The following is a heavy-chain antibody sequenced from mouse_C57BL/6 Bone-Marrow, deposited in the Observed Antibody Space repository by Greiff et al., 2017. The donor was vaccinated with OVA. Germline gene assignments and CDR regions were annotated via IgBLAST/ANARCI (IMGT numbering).Heavy chain of an antibody. J-gene: IGHJ2*01. Sequence: EVKLVESGGGLVQPKGSLKLSCAASGFTFNTYAMHWVRQAPGKGLEWVARIRSKSSNYATYYADSVKDRFTISRDDSQSMLYLQMNNLKTEDTAMYYCVREGFTTVVADYFDYWGQGTTLTVSS. CDR1: GFTFNTYA. V-gene: IGHV10-3*01. D-gene: IGHD1-1*01. CDR3: VREGFTTVVADYFDY. CDR2: IRSKSSNYAT.